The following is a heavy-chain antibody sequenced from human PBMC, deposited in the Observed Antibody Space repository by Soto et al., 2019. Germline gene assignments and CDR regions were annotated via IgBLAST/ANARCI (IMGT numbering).Heavy chain of an antibody. Sequence: EVQLVPSGEEVKKPGESLRISCKGSGYSFTSYWISWVRQMPGKGLEWMGRIDPSDSYTNYSPSFQGHVTISADKSISTAYLQWSSLKASDTALYYCARHSGYIVVGGVWGQGTTVTVSS. D-gene: IGHD2-15*01. V-gene: IGHV5-10-1*03. CDR1: GYSFTSYW. CDR2: IDPSDSYT. CDR3: ARHSGYIVVGGV. J-gene: IGHJ6*02.